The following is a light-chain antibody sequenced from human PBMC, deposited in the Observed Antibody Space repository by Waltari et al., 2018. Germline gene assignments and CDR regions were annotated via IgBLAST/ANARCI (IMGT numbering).Light chain of an antibody. CDR2: DVS. J-gene: IGLJ1*01. CDR1: SSDVGGYNY. CDR3: CSYAGKYTFEGYV. Sequence: QSALTQPRSVSGSPGQSVTISCTGTSSDVGGYNYVSWYQHHPGKAPKLMIYDVSKRPSGVPYRFSASKSGNTAPLAMSGLQSEDEADYYCCSYAGKYTFEGYVFGTGTKVTVL. V-gene: IGLV2-11*01.